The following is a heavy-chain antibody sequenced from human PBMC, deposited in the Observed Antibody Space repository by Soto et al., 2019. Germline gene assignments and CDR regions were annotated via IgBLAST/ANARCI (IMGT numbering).Heavy chain of an antibody. CDR1: GFSISSYY. V-gene: IGHV4-59*12. D-gene: IGHD2-21*02. CDR3: ARDLWGYCGADCYPLDV. J-gene: IGHJ4*02. CDR2: IYNSGST. Sequence: PSETLSLTCTVSGFSISSYYWSWIRQPPGKGLEWIGYIYNSGSTYYNPSLKSRLTISLDTSKNQFSLKLTSVTAADTAMYYCARDLWGYCGADCYPLDVWGQGTLVTVSS.